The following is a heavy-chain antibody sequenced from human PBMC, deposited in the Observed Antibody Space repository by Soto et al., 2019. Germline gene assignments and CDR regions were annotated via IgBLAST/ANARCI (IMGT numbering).Heavy chain of an antibody. CDR1: GFTFSSYS. CDR2: ISSSSSYI. Sequence: GGSLRLSCAASGFTFSSYSMNWVRQAPGKGLEWVSSISSSSSYIYYADSVKGRFTISRDNAENSLNLQMNSLRAEDTAVYFCARPKGPGDSYHYMDVWGKGTTVTVSS. V-gene: IGHV3-21*01. CDR3: ARPKGPGDSYHYMDV. J-gene: IGHJ6*03.